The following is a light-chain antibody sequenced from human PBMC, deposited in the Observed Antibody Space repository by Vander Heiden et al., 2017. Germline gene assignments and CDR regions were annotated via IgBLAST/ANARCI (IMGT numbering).Light chain of an antibody. CDR2: SAS. CDR3: LQDYEYPRT. J-gene: IGKJ1*01. Sequence: THSTQSPSSLSASVGGRGTVTCRASQGSRSDLGWYQQRPGKAPKLLIYSASNIQSGGPSRFSGSGSGRVFTLTISSLQPEDDATYYCLQDYEYPRTFGQGTKVEIK. V-gene: IGKV1-6*02. CDR1: QGSRSD.